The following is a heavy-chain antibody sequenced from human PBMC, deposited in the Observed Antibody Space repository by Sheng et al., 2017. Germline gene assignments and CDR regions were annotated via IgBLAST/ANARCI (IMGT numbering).Heavy chain of an antibody. CDR3: AKGGLPRIRFDY. D-gene: IGHD2-2*01. CDR1: GYSISSAFY. J-gene: IGHJ4*02. V-gene: IGHV4-38-2*01. CDR2: IYHSGST. Sequence: QVQLQESGPGLVRPSETLSLTCAVSGYSISSAFYWGWIRQPPGKGLEWIGSIYHSGSTYYNPSLKSRVTISVDTSKNQFSLNLISVTAADTAVYYCAKGGLPRIRFDYWGQGTLVTVSS.